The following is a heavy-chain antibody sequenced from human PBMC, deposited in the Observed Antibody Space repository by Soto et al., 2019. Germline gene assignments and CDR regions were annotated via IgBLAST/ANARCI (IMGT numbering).Heavy chain of an antibody. Sequence: EVQLVESGGGLIQPGGSLRLSCAASGFTVSSNYMSWVRQAPGKGLEWVSVIYSGGSTYYADSVKGRFTISGDNSKDPLTLQLNSLGAEDTAVFYWARGLTYVGKAGLVYWGQEPQVTVS. CDR3: ARGLTYVGKAGLVY. V-gene: IGHV3-53*01. CDR2: IYSGGST. D-gene: IGHD3-16*01. CDR1: GFTVSSNY. J-gene: IGHJ4*02.